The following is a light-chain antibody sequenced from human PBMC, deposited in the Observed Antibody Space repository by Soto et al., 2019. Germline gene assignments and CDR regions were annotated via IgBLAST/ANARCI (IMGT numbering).Light chain of an antibody. CDR3: QHYDSYPWT. Sequence: DIQMTQSPSTLSASVGDRVTITCRASQSISTWLAWYQQKPGKAPKLLIYDVSSLESGVPSRFRGSASGTEFTLTISSLQPDDVATYYCQHYDSYPWTFGQGTKVDIK. V-gene: IGKV1-5*01. CDR2: DVS. J-gene: IGKJ1*01. CDR1: QSISTW.